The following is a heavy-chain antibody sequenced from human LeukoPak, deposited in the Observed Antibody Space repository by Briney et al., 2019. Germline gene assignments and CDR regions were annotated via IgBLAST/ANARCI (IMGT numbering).Heavy chain of an antibody. D-gene: IGHD6-19*01. V-gene: IGHV3-7*01. Sequence: GGSLRLSCAASGFTFSTEWMGSVRQAPGKGLEWVATMKEEGGNIYYVDSVRGRFTISRDNAKNSLFLQMNSLRADDTAVYYCTRDGCSGWCHDYCGQGTLVTVSS. CDR2: MKEEGGNI. J-gene: IGHJ4*02. CDR1: GFTFSTEW. CDR3: TRDGCSGWCHDY.